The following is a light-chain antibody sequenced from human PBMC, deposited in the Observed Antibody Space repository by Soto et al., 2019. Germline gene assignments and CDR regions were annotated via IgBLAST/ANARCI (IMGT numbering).Light chain of an antibody. J-gene: IGLJ1*01. CDR2: DVT. V-gene: IGLV2-18*02. Sequence: QSALTQPPSVSGSPGQSVAISCTGTSSDVGSYNRVAWYQQPPGTAPKLIIYDVTNRPSGVPDRFSGSKSGNTASLTISGLQAEDEAYYYCNSFTTSSTYVFGTGTKLTVL. CDR1: SSDVGSYNR. CDR3: NSFTTSSTYV.